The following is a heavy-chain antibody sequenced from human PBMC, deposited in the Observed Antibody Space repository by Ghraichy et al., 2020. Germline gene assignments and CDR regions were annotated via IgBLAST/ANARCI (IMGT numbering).Heavy chain of an antibody. D-gene: IGHD3-22*01. CDR2: ISDVGDDT. Sequence: GGSLRLSCTASGFTFGNYAMSWVRHAPGKGLEWVSTISDVGDDTYYAHSVKGRFTISRDNSKSTLYLQMSSLRADDTAVYYCAKLGRLVVGLPFDYWGQGTPVTVSS. CDR3: AKLGRLVVGLPFDY. V-gene: IGHV3-23*01. J-gene: IGHJ4*02. CDR1: GFTFGNYA.